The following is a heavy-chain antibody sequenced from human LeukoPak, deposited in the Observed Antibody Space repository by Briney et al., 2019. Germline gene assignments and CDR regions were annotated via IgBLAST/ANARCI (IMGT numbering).Heavy chain of an antibody. CDR3: ARAPGIAPDY. V-gene: IGHV4-31*03. Sequence: SQTLSLTCTVSGGSINNGGYYWSWIRQHPGKGLEWIGYIYYSGSSYYNPSLRSRVTISVDTSKNHFSLKLSSVTAADTAVYYCARAPGIAPDYWGQGTLVTVSS. CDR2: IYYSGSS. D-gene: IGHD6-13*01. J-gene: IGHJ4*02. CDR1: GGSINNGGYY.